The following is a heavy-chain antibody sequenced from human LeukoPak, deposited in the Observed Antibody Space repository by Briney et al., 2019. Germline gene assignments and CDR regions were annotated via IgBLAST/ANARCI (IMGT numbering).Heavy chain of an antibody. J-gene: IGHJ3*01. CDR2: INPNTGGT. CDR1: GYTFTGYY. Sequence: ASVKVSCKASGYTFTGYYMHWVRQAPGQGLEWMGWINPNTGGTNYAQKFQGRVTMTRDTSISTAYMELSSLRSDDTALYYCARALFEWGSYRDAFDLWGQGTMVTVSS. CDR3: ARALFEWGSYRDAFDL. D-gene: IGHD3-16*02. V-gene: IGHV1-2*02.